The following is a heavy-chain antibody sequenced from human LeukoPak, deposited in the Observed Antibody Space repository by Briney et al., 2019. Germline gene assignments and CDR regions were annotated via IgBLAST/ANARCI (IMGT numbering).Heavy chain of an antibody. Sequence: QTGGSLRLSCAVSGFSVSGTYMRWVRQAPGKGLEGVALIYSGGTTYYSDSVKGRFTISRDNSKSTLYLQMSDLRIEDTALYHCARGWHFDSWGQGTLVTVSS. J-gene: IGHJ4*02. CDR3: ARGWHFDS. CDR2: IYSGGTT. V-gene: IGHV3-66*01. CDR1: GFSVSGTY. D-gene: IGHD5-24*01.